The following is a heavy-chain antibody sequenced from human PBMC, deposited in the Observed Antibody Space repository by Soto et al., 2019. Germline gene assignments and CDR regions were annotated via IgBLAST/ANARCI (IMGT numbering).Heavy chain of an antibody. CDR2: IYYSGST. J-gene: IGHJ4*02. V-gene: IGHV4-59*01. CDR1: GGSISSYY. D-gene: IGHD5-12*01. CDR3: ARDQGGARGVATNGWTFDY. Sequence: SETLSLTCTVSGGSISSYYWSWIRQPPGKGLEWIGYIYYSGSTNYNPSLKSRVTISVDTSKNQFSLKLSSVTAADTAVYYCARDQGGARGVATNGWTFDYWGQGTLVTVSS.